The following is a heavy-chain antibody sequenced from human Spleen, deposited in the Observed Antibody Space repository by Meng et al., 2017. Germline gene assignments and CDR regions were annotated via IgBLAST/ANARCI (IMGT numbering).Heavy chain of an antibody. J-gene: IGHJ6*02. CDR1: GFTFSDYD. V-gene: IGHV3-48*03. CDR2: IGNSGSPI. CDR3: ARDGDYPAYGMDV. D-gene: IGHD4-17*01. Sequence: GESLKISCAVSGFTFSDYDMNWVRQAPGKGLEWISYIGNSGSPIFYAGSVRGRFTISRDNARKSLWLQIDSLRAEDTGIYYCARDGDYPAYGMDVWGQGTTVTVSS.